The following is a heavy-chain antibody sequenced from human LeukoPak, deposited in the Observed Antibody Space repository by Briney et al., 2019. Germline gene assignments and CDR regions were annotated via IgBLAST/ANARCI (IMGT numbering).Heavy chain of an antibody. J-gene: IGHJ6*04. V-gene: IGHV3-48*04. Sequence: GGSLRLSCAASGFTFSSYSMNWVRQAPGKGLEWVSYISSSSSTIYYADSVKGRFTISRDNNKNSLYLQINSLRAEDTAVYYCAELGITMIGGVWGKGTTVTISS. CDR1: GFTFSSYS. CDR3: AELGITMIGGV. D-gene: IGHD3-10*02. CDR2: ISSSSSTI.